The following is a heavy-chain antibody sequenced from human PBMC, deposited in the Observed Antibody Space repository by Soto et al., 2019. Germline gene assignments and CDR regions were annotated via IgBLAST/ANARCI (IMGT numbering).Heavy chain of an antibody. V-gene: IGHV5-51*01. J-gene: IGHJ6*02. CDR1: GYSFTTYW. D-gene: IGHD6-13*01. CDR2: IYPGDSDT. CDR3: ARHHGSPGSYFGMDV. Sequence: GESLKISCKGSGYSFTTYWINWVRQMPGKGLEWMGIIYPGDSDTRYSPSFQGQVTISADKSISTAYLQWRSLKASDTAMYYCARHHGSPGSYFGMDVWGQGTTVTVS.